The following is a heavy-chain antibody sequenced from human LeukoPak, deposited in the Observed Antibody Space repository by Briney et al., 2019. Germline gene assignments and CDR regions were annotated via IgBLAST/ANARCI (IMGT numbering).Heavy chain of an antibody. CDR2: IYTSGST. CDR3: ARSRGGSGIPDYFDY. V-gene: IGHV4-4*07. D-gene: IGHD3-10*01. Sequence: SETLSPTCTVSCGSISSYYWSWIRQPAGKGLEWIGRIYTSGSTNYNPSLKSRVTMSVGTSKNQFSLKLSSVTAADTAVYYCARSRGGSGIPDYFDYWGQGTLVTVSS. J-gene: IGHJ4*02. CDR1: CGSISSYY.